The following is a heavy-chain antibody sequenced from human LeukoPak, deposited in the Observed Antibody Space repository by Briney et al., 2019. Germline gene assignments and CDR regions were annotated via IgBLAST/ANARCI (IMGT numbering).Heavy chain of an antibody. D-gene: IGHD6-19*01. CDR2: INHSGST. CDR3: ARGGRGSGWLRGNYYYGMDV. J-gene: IGHJ6*02. V-gene: IGHV4-34*01. Sequence: KPSETLSLTCAVYGGSFSGYYWSWIRQPPGKGLEWIGEINHSGSTNYNPSLKSRVTISVDTSKNQFSLKLSSVTAADTAVYYCARGGRGSGWLRGNYYYGMDVWGQGTTVTASS. CDR1: GGSFSGYY.